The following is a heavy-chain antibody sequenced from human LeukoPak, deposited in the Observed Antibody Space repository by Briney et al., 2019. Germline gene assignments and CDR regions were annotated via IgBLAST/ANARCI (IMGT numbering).Heavy chain of an antibody. Sequence: ASVKVSCKASGYPFTSYAMYWVRQAPGQGLEWMGWINADNGDTRYSQKLQGRVTMTGDTSASTTYMELSSLRSEDTAVYYCASDAFDIWGQGTMVTVSS. CDR2: INADNGDT. J-gene: IGHJ3*02. V-gene: IGHV1-3*01. CDR1: GYPFTSYA. CDR3: ASDAFDI.